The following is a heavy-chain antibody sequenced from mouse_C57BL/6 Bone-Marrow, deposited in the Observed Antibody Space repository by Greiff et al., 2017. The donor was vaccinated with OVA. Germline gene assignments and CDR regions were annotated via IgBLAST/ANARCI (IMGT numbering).Heavy chain of an antibody. V-gene: IGHV1-7*01. Sequence: QVQLQQSGAELAKPGASVKLSCKASGYTFTSYWMHWVKQRPGQGLEWIGYINPSSGYTKYNQKFKDKATLTADKSSSTAYMQLSSLTYEDSAVYYCARDDYDHYYAMDYWGQGTSVTVSS. CDR2: INPSSGYT. CDR3: ARDDYDHYYAMDY. CDR1: GYTFTSYW. J-gene: IGHJ4*01. D-gene: IGHD2-4*01.